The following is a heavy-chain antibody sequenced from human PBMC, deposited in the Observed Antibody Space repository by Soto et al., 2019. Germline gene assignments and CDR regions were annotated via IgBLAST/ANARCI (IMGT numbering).Heavy chain of an antibody. CDR1: GGSISSSSYY. CDR3: ARHQSPSSSYVDP. D-gene: IGHD6-13*01. Sequence: SETLSLTCTVSGGSISSSSYYWGWIRQPPGKGLEWIGSFYYSGSTYYNPSLKSRVTISVDTSKNQFSLKLSSVTAADTAVYYCARHQSPSSSYVDPWGQGTLVTVSS. CDR2: FYYSGST. V-gene: IGHV4-39*01. J-gene: IGHJ5*02.